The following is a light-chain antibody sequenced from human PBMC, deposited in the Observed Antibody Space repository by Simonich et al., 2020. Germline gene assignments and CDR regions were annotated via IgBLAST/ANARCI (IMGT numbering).Light chain of an antibody. V-gene: IGLV1-40*01. CDR2: GTS. Sequence: QSVLTHPPSVSGAPGQRVTISFTGSSSNIWAGYDVHWYPQLPGTAPKLRSYGTSNRPSGVPDRFSGSKSGTSASLAITGLQAEDEADYYCQSYDSSLSGSVFGGGTKLTVL. J-gene: IGLJ3*02. CDR3: QSYDSSLSGSV. CDR1: SSNIWAGYD.